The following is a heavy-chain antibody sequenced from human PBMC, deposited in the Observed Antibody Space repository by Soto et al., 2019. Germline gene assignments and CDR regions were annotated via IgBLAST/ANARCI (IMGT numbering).Heavy chain of an antibody. J-gene: IGHJ4*02. Sequence: SETLSLTCTVSGGSISSGGYYWSWIRQHPGKGLEWIGYIYYSGSTYYNPSLKSRVTISVDTSKNQFSLKLSSVTAADTAVYYCARDTPRGYSYGSFDYWSQGTLVTVSS. CDR3: ARDTPRGYSYGSFDY. CDR2: IYYSGST. CDR1: GGSISSGGYY. D-gene: IGHD5-18*01. V-gene: IGHV4-31*03.